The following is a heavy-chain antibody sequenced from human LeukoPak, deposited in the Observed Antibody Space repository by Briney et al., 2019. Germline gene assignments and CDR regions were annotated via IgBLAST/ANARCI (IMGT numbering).Heavy chain of an antibody. J-gene: IGHJ5*02. D-gene: IGHD3-3*01. CDR1: GGTFSSYA. CDR3: ARSEDGFYRGWFDP. CDR2: IIPIFGTA. V-gene: IGHV1-69*05. Sequence: ASVKVSCKASGGTFSSYAISWVRRAPGQGLEWMGGIIPIFGTANYAQKFQGRVTITTDESTSTAYMELSSLRSEDTAVYYCARSEDGFYRGWFDPWGQGTLVAVSP.